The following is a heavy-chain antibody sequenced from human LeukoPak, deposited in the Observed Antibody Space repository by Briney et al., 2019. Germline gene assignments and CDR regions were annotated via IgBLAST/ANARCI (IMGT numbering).Heavy chain of an antibody. CDR3: ARGNYYGGSPYYFDY. Sequence: ASVTVSCKASGYTFSAYYIHWVRQAPGQGLEWMGWINPNSGGTRYAQKFQGRGTITRDTSISTAYMELNRLTSDDTAIYYCARGNYYGGSPYYFDYWGQGTLVTVSS. J-gene: IGHJ4*02. D-gene: IGHD4-23*01. CDR2: INPNSGGT. CDR1: GYTFSAYY. V-gene: IGHV1-2*02.